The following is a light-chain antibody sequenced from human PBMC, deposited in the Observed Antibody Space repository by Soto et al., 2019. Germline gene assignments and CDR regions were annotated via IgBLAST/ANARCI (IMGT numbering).Light chain of an antibody. Sequence: DIQMTQSPSTLSASVGDRVTITCRASQSISSWLAWYQQKPGKAPKLLIYKASSLESGVPSRFSGSGSGTEFTLTISSLQPDAFATYYCQQYNSFGQGTKLEIK. J-gene: IGKJ2*01. CDR1: QSISSW. CDR3: QQYNS. CDR2: KAS. V-gene: IGKV1-5*03.